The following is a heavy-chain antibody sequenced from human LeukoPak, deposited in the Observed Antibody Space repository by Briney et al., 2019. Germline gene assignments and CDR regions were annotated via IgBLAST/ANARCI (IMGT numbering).Heavy chain of an antibody. J-gene: IGHJ4*02. CDR1: GFTFSSHA. V-gene: IGHV3-23*01. CDR3: AKNERDYDSAYSYYFDY. CDR2: ISGNGGIT. D-gene: IGHD3-22*01. Sequence: RSLRLSCAASGFTFSSHAMSWVGQAPGQGLEWVSVISGNGGITYYADSVKGRFTISRDNYKNTLFLQMNGLRGEDTAVYYCAKNERDYDSAYSYYFDYWGQGTLVTVSS.